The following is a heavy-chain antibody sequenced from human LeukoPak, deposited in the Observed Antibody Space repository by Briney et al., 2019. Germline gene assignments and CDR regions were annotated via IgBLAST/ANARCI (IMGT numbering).Heavy chain of an antibody. CDR2: INPHSGDP. V-gene: IGHV1-2*02. D-gene: IGHD6-6*01. CDR1: GYIFSGFY. Sequence: ASVNVSCKASGYIFSGFYIHWVRQAPGQGLEWMGSINPHSGDPNYAQIFQGRVTMTRDTSISTVYMEVSRLRSDDTAVYYCAREESIRGTYYMDVWGQGTTATVSS. CDR3: AREESIRGTYYMDV. J-gene: IGHJ6*03.